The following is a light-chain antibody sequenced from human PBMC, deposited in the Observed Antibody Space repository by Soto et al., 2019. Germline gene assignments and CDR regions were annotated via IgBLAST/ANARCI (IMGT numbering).Light chain of an antibody. CDR2: DVT. CDR3: SSYSISTTRVV. CDR1: VSDIGGYNY. Sequence: QSALTHPASVSGSPGQSIAISCTGTVSDIGGYNYVSWYQQHPGKAPKFIIYDVTNRPSGVSARFSGSKSGNTASLTISGLQTEDEADYYCSSYSISTTRVVFGGGTKVTVL. J-gene: IGLJ2*01. V-gene: IGLV2-14*03.